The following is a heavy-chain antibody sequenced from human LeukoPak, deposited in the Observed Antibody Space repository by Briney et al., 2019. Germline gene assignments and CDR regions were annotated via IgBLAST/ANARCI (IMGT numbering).Heavy chain of an antibody. Sequence: GESLKISCKGSGYRFTSHWIGWVRQMPGKGLEWMGIIYPGDSETRYSPSFRGQVTISADRSISTAYLHWSTLKASDTGMYYCARQYTSGWYYFDYWGQGSLVTVSS. CDR2: IYPGDSET. D-gene: IGHD6-19*01. J-gene: IGHJ4*02. V-gene: IGHV5-51*01. CDR1: GYRFTSHW. CDR3: ARQYTSGWYYFDY.